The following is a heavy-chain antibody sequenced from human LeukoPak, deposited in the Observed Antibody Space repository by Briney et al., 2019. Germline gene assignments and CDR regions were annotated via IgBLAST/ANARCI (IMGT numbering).Heavy chain of an antibody. J-gene: IGHJ4*02. V-gene: IGHV4-59*08. D-gene: IGHD1-26*01. CDR2: IYYSGST. CDR3: ARRRAGGDFGY. Sequence: PSETLSLTCTVSGGSISSYYWSWIRQPPGKGLEWIGYIYYSGSTNYNPSLKSRVTISVDTSKNQFSLKLSSVTAADTAVYYCARRRAGGDFGYWGQGTLVTVSS. CDR1: GGSISSYY.